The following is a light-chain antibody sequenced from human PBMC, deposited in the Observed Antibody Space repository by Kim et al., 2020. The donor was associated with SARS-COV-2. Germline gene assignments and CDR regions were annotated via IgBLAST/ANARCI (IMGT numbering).Light chain of an antibody. V-gene: IGKV3-20*01. J-gene: IGKJ1*01. CDR3: HQYAGAPWT. CDR2: GAS. CDR1: QSISTN. Sequence: LTPGVSATPSCRASQSISTNVAWTQPKPGQSPRHLIYGASSRATGIPDRFSGSGSGTDFTLTITGLEPEDFAVYYCHQYAGAPWTLGQGTKVDIK.